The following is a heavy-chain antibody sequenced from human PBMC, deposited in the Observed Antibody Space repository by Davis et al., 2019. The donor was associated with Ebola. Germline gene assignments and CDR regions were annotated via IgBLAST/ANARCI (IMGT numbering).Heavy chain of an antibody. J-gene: IGHJ4*02. CDR1: GGTFSSYA. CDR2: IIPIFGTA. CDR3: ARAPWEAARVFDY. Sequence: AASVKVSCKASGGTFSSYAISWVRQAPGQGLEWMGGIIPIFGTANYAQKFQGRVTMTTDTSTSTAYMELRSLRSDDTAVYYCARAPWEAARVFDYWGQGTLVTVSS. V-gene: IGHV1-69*05. D-gene: IGHD6-6*01.